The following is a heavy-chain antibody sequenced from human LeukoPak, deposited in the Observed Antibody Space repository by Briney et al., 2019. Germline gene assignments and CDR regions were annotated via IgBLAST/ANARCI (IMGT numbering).Heavy chain of an antibody. CDR2: MNPNSGNT. CDR1: GYTFTSYD. CDR3: ARFFPVSALGY. Sequence: ASVKVSCKASGYTFTSYDINCVRQAPGQGREWMGWMNPNSGNTGYAQKFQGRVTMTRNTSISTPYMELSSLRSEDTAVYYCARFFPVSALGYWGQGTLVTVSS. J-gene: IGHJ4*02. D-gene: IGHD3-10*01. V-gene: IGHV1-8*01.